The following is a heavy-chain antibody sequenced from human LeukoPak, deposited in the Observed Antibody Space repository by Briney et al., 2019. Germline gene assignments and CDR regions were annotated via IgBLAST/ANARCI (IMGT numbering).Heavy chain of an antibody. Sequence: PGGSLRLSCAASGFTFSSYGMHWVRQAPGKGLEWVAVISYDGSNKYYADSVKGRFTISRDNSKNTLYLQMNSLRAEDTAVYYCAKGLEQWPVRQLSVDPWGQGTLVTVSS. D-gene: IGHD6-19*01. J-gene: IGHJ5*02. CDR1: GFTFSSYG. CDR2: ISYDGSNK. V-gene: IGHV3-30*18. CDR3: AKGLEQWPVRQLSVDP.